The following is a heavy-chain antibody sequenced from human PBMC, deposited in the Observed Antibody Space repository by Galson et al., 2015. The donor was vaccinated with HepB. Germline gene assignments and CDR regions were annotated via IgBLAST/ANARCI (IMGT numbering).Heavy chain of an antibody. CDR3: ARTYSNSPPGDY. J-gene: IGHJ4*02. D-gene: IGHD6-6*01. Sequence: SVKVSCKASGHTFTDYYMHWVRQPPGQGLEWMGRINPNTGGTNYAQKFQGRVTMTRDTSTSTVYMELSSLRSEDTAVYYCARTYSNSPPGDYWGQGTLVTVSS. CDR1: GHTFTDYY. CDR2: INPNTGGT. V-gene: IGHV1-2*06.